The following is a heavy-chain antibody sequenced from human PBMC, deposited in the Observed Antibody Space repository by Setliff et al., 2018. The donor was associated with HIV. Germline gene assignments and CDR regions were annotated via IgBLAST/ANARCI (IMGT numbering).Heavy chain of an antibody. V-gene: IGHV1-2*02. CDR1: GYTFTDYY. CDR3: ARDFDKEGY. D-gene: IGHD3-22*01. Sequence: ASVKVSCKASGYTFTDYYMHWVRQAPGQGLEWMGWINPNTGATNYAQTFQGRVTVTRDTSIRTAYMDLSSLRSDDTAVYYCARDFDKEGYWGQGTLVTVSS. J-gene: IGHJ4*02. CDR2: INPNTGAT.